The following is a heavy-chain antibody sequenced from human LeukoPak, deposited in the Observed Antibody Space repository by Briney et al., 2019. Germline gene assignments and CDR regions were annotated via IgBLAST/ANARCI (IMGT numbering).Heavy chain of an antibody. Sequence: GASVKVSCKASGYTFTSYYMHWVRQAPGQGLEWMGIINPSGGSTSHAQKFQGRVTMTRDMSTSTVYMELSSLRSEDTAVYYCARDRQYDSSGYYYNYYYYYYYMDVWGKGTTVTVSS. CDR3: ARDRQYDSSGYYYNYYYYYYYMDV. CDR1: GYTFTSYY. J-gene: IGHJ6*03. CDR2: INPSGGST. V-gene: IGHV1-46*01. D-gene: IGHD3-22*01.